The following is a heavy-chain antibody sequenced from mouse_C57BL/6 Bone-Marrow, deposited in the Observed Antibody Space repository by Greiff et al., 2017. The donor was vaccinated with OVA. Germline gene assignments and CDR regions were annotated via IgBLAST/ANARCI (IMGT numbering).Heavy chain of an antibody. CDR1: GYTFTEYT. J-gene: IGHJ2*01. Sequence: QVQLKESGAELVKPGASVKLSCKASGYTFTEYTIHWVKQRSGQGLEWIGWFYPGSGSIKYNEKFKDKATLTADKSSSTVYMELSRLTSEDSAVYFCARQKTGLYYFDYWGQGTTLTVSS. CDR3: ARQKTGLYYFDY. D-gene: IGHD4-1*01. V-gene: IGHV1-62-2*01. CDR2: FYPGSGSI.